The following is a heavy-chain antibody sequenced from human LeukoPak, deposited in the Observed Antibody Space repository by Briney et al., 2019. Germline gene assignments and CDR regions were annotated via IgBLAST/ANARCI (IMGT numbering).Heavy chain of an antibody. CDR1: GFTFSSYSM. V-gene: IGHV4-4*02. D-gene: IGHD6-19*01. J-gene: IGHJ4*02. CDR2: IYHSGST. CDR3: ARGRIAVAGTGYFDY. Sequence: GSLRLSCAASGFTFSSYSMNWVRQPPGKGLEWIGEIYHSGSTNYNPSLKSRVTISVDKSKNQFSLKLSSVTAADTAVYYCARGRIAVAGTGYFDYWGQGTLVTVSS.